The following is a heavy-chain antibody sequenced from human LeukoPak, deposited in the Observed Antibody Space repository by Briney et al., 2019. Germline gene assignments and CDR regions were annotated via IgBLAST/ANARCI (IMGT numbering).Heavy chain of an antibody. D-gene: IGHD6-6*01. CDR3: ARGRIAARHFDY. J-gene: IGHJ4*02. Sequence: ASVKVSCKASGGTFSSYAISWVRQAPGQGLEWMGGIIPIFGTANYAQKFQGRVTITADESTSTAYMGLSSLRSEDTAVYYCARGRIAARHFDYWGQGTLVTVSS. CDR2: IIPIFGTA. CDR1: GGTFSSYA. V-gene: IGHV1-69*13.